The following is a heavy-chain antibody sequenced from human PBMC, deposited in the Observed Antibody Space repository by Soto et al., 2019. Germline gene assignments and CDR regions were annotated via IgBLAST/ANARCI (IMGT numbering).Heavy chain of an antibody. Sequence: GGSLRLSCVAPGFTFSNYLVHWVRQAPGEGLVWVSRIRTDGSITDYADSVKGRFTIARDNAKSTLYLQMNSLRAEDTAVYYCARGGCEGGYCLEATRGFDIWGQGTTVTVSS. J-gene: IGHJ3*02. D-gene: IGHD2-21*02. V-gene: IGHV3-74*01. CDR2: IRTDGSIT. CDR3: ARGGCEGGYCLEATRGFDI. CDR1: GFTFSNYL.